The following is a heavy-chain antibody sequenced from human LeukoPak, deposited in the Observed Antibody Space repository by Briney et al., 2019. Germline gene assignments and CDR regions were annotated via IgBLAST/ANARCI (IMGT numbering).Heavy chain of an antibody. Sequence: GGSLRLSCAASGFTFSSYSMNWVRQAPGKGLEWVSSISSSSSYIYYADSVKGRFTISRDNAKNSLYLQMNSLRAEDTAVYYCARDPSYYYGSGSYYKTRYFDYWGQGTLVTVSS. J-gene: IGHJ4*02. CDR2: ISSSSSYI. CDR1: GFTFSSYS. V-gene: IGHV3-21*01. D-gene: IGHD3-10*01. CDR3: ARDPSYYYGSGSYYKTRYFDY.